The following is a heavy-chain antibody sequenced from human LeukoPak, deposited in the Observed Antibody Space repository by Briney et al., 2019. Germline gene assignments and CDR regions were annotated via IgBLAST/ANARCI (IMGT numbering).Heavy chain of an antibody. CDR3: ARGLGYSSSWAKYFQH. Sequence: SETLSLTCAVYGGSFSGYYWSWIRQPPGKGLEWIGEINHSGSTNYNPSLKSRVTIPVDTSKNQFSLKLSSVTAADTAVYYCARGLGYSSSWAKYFQHWGQGTLVPVSS. D-gene: IGHD6-13*01. CDR1: GGSFSGYY. J-gene: IGHJ1*01. CDR2: INHSGST. V-gene: IGHV4-34*01.